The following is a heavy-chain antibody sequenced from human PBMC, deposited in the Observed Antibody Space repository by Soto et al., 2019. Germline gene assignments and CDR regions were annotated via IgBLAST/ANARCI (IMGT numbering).Heavy chain of an antibody. CDR2: IDPSDSYT. CDR1: GYSFTSYW. J-gene: IGHJ4*02. CDR3: ARHDYYGSGSYYYASY. D-gene: IGHD3-10*01. Sequence: PGESLKISCKGSGYSFTSYWISWVRQMPGKGLEWMGRIDPSDSYTNYSPSFQGHVTISADKSISTAYLQWSSLKASDTAMYYCARHDYYGSGSYYYASYWGQGTLVTVSS. V-gene: IGHV5-10-1*01.